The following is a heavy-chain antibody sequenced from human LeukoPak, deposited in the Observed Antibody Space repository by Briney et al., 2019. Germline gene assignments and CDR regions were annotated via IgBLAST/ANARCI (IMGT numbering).Heavy chain of an antibody. J-gene: IGHJ2*01. CDR1: GGSISSSSYY. Sequence: PSETLSLTCTVSGGSISSSSYYWGWIRQPPGKGLEWIGSIYYSGSTYYNPSLKSRVTISVDTSKNQFSLKLSSVTAADTAVYYCARGRDCSGGSCYSWYFDLWGRGTLVTVSS. V-gene: IGHV4-39*07. CDR2: IYYSGST. D-gene: IGHD2-15*01. CDR3: ARGRDCSGGSCYSWYFDL.